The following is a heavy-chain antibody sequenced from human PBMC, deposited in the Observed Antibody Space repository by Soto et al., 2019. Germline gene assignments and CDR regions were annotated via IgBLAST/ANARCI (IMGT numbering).Heavy chain of an antibody. CDR1: GFSLSTSGVG. D-gene: IGHD3-22*01. J-gene: IGHJ3*02. V-gene: IGHV2-5*02. Sequence: QITLKESGPTLVKPTQTLTLTCTFSGFSLSTSGVGVGWIRQPPGKALEWLALIYWDDDKRYSPSLKSRLTITTDTSQNQVVRTMTNMDPVDTATYYCAHRRANPYYYDSGGTFDIWGQGTMVTVSS. CDR2: IYWDDDK. CDR3: AHRRANPYYYDSGGTFDI.